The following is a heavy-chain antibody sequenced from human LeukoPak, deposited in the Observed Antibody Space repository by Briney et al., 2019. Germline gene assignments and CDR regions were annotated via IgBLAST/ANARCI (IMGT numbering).Heavy chain of an antibody. CDR1: GGTFSSYA. CDR2: IIPIFGTA. V-gene: IGHV1-69*13. Sequence: SVKVSCKASGGTFSSYAISWVRQAPGQGLEWMGGIIPIFGTANYAQKFQGRVTITADESTSTAYMELSSLRSEDTAVYYCARDGAGTFNAFDIWGQGTMVTVSS. CDR3: ARDGAGTFNAFDI. J-gene: IGHJ3*02. D-gene: IGHD6-19*01.